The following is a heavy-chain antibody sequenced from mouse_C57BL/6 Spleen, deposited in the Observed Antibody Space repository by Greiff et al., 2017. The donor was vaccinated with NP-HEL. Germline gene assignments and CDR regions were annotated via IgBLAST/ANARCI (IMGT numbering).Heavy chain of an antibody. V-gene: IGHV10-1*01. CDR2: IRSKSNNYST. J-gene: IGHJ4*01. CDR3: VRWADYVYAMDY. D-gene: IGHD2-4*01. Sequence: EVQLQQSGGGLVQPKGSLKLSCAASGFSFNTYAMNWVRQAPGKGLEWVARIRSKSNNYSTYYADSVKDSCTIYSYESESMLYLQMNNLKTEDSAMYYCVRWADYVYAMDYWGQGTSVTVSS. CDR1: GFSFNTYA.